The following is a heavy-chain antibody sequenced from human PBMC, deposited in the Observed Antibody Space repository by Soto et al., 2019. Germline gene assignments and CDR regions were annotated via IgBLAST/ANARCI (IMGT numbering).Heavy chain of an antibody. D-gene: IGHD3-9*01. V-gene: IGHV3-30*18. CDR2: ISYDGSNK. CDR1: GFTFSSYG. J-gene: IGHJ6*02. Sequence: GGSLRLSCAASGFTFSSYGMHWVRQAPGKGLEWVAVISYDGSNKYYADSVKGRFTISRDNSKNTLYLQMNSLRAEDTAVYYCAKDRFGDILTGYGYYYYYYGMDVWGQGTTVTVSS. CDR3: AKDRFGDILTGYGYYYYYYGMDV.